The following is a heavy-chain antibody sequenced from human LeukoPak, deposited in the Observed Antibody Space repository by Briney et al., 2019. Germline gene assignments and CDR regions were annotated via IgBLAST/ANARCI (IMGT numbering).Heavy chain of an antibody. CDR2: INQDGSGE. J-gene: IGHJ6*03. V-gene: IGHV3-7*01. Sequence: GGSLRLSCAASGFTFNDYWMTWVRQAPGKGLEWVANINQDGSGELYLDSVKGRFTISRDNAKNSLYLQMSSLRAEDTAVYYCTREVLIDSYFYYMDVWGKGTTVTVSS. CDR1: GFTFNDYW. CDR3: TREVLIDSYFYYMDV. D-gene: IGHD1-1*01.